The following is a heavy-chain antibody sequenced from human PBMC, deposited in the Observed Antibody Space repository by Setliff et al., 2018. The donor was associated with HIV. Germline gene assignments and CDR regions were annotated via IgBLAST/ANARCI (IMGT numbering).Heavy chain of an antibody. CDR3: ARGRKSYYDSSGYYYFDY. CDR2: INTSGST. Sequence: SETLSLTCAVYGGSFSGSYWSWIRQPAGKGLEWIGRINTSGSTNYNPSLKSRVAMSVDTSKNQFSLKVTSVTAADTAVYYCARGRKSYYDSSGYYYFDYWGQGTLVTVSS. CDR1: GGSFSGSY. D-gene: IGHD3-22*01. J-gene: IGHJ4*02. V-gene: IGHV4-59*10.